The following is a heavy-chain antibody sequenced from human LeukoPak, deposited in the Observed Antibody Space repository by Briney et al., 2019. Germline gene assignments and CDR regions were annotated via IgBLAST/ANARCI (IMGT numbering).Heavy chain of an antibody. CDR1: GGSFSGYY. D-gene: IGHD3-10*01. CDR3: ARRSRLRGVVY. Sequence: PSETLSLTCAVYGGSFSGYYWSWIRQPPGKGLEWIGEINHSGSTNYNPSLKSRVTISVDTSKNQFSLKLSSVTAADTAVYYCARRSRLRGVVYWGQGTLVTVSS. J-gene: IGHJ4*02. CDR2: INHSGST. V-gene: IGHV4-34*01.